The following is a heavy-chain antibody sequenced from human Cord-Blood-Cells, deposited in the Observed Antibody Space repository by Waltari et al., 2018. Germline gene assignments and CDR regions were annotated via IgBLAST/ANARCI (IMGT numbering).Heavy chain of an antibody. V-gene: IGHV1-2*02. CDR3: ARGAVRNAFDI. CDR1: GYTFTGYY. J-gene: IGHJ3*02. Sequence: QVQLVQSGAEVKKPGASVKVSCKASGYTFTGYYMHWVRQVPGQGLEWMGWINPNSGDTNYAQKFQGRVTMTRDTSISTAYMELSRLRSDDTAVYYCARGAVRNAFDIWGQGTMVTVSS. D-gene: IGHD3-10*01. CDR2: INPNSGDT.